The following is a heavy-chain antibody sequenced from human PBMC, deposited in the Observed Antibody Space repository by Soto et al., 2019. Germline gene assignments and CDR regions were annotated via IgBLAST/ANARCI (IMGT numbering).Heavy chain of an antibody. CDR3: ARERARAWVWLRQNYYYYGMDV. D-gene: IGHD5-12*01. Sequence: PGGSLRLSCAASGFTFSSYSMNWVRQAPGKGLEWVSSISSSSSYIYYADSVKGRFTISRDNAKNSLYLQMNSLRAEDTAVYYCARERARAWVWLRQNYYYYGMDVWGQGTTVTVSS. CDR1: GFTFSSYS. J-gene: IGHJ6*02. V-gene: IGHV3-21*01. CDR2: ISSSSSYI.